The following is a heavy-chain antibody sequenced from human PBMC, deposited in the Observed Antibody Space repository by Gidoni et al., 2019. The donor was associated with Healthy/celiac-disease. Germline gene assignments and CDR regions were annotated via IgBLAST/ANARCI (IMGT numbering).Heavy chain of an antibody. D-gene: IGHD3-10*01. CDR1: GGTFISYA. V-gene: IGHV1-69*04. J-gene: IGHJ3*02. Sequence: QVQLVQSGAEVQKPGSSVNVSSKASGGTFISYALSWVRQAPGQGLEWMGRIIPILGIANYAQKFQGRVTITADKSTSTAYMELSSLRSEDTAVYYCARDTIWFGELSPAFDIWGQGTMVTVSS. CDR3: ARDTIWFGELSPAFDI. CDR2: IIPILGIA.